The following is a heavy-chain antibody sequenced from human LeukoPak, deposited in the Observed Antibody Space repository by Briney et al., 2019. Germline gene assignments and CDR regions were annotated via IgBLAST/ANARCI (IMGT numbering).Heavy chain of an antibody. V-gene: IGHV3-21*01. CDR1: GFTFSVFE. CDR2: ISSHSDYI. Sequence: GGSLRLSCAASGFTFSVFEMNWVRQAPGKGLEWVSSISSHSDYIYYADSVKGRFTISRDNAKNSLFLQMNSLRAEDTAIYYCVRDTRSSYSYYGMDVWGQGTTVTVSS. D-gene: IGHD3-10*01. CDR3: VRDTRSSYSYYGMDV. J-gene: IGHJ6*02.